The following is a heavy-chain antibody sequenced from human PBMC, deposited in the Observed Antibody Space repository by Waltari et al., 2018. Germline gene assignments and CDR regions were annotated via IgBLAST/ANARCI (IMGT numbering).Heavy chain of an antibody. Sequence: QLQLQESGPGLVKPSETLSLTCTVSGGSLRSSSSYWGWIRQPPGKGLEWIGSIDYSGSTYYNPSLKSRVTISVDTSKNQFSLKLSSVTAADTAVYYCARHPAMTIMLWYFDLWGRGTLVTVSS. CDR3: ARHPAMTIMLWYFDL. CDR2: IDYSGST. D-gene: IGHD2-8*01. V-gene: IGHV4-39*01. J-gene: IGHJ2*01. CDR1: GGSLRSSSSY.